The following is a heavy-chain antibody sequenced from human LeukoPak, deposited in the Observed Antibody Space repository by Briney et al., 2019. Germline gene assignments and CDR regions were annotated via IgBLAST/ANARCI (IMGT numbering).Heavy chain of an antibody. J-gene: IGHJ4*02. CDR2: ISSSGTYI. Sequence: KTGGSLRLSCAGSGFTFSTYNMNWVRQAPGKGLEWVSSISSSGTYIYYADSVRGRFTISRDNSKSTLSLQMNSLRAEDTAVYYCAKDLGVRPQWLVPAWLFDYWGQGTLVTVSS. CDR3: AKDLGVRPQWLVPAWLFDY. CDR1: GFTFSTYN. V-gene: IGHV3-21*04. D-gene: IGHD6-19*01.